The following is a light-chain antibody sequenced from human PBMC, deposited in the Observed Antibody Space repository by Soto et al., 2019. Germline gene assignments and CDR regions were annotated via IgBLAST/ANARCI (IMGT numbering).Light chain of an antibody. CDR3: MLFMASGNWA. CDR2: DTS. J-gene: IGLJ3*02. V-gene: IGLV8-61*01. Sequence: QTVVTQEASFSVSPGGTVTLTCGFSSGSVSTAYYPSWYQQTPGQAPRTLIYDTSIRSSGVPDRFSGSILGNKAALTITGAQADDESDYYCMLFMASGNWAFGGGTKLTVL. CDR1: SGSVSTAYY.